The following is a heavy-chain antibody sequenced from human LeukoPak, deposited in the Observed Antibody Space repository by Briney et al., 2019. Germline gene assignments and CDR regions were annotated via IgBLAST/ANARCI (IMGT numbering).Heavy chain of an antibody. CDR2: INPNSGGT. V-gene: IGHV1-2*02. D-gene: IGHD3-22*01. CDR1: GFTFSDYY. J-gene: IGHJ4*02. Sequence: ASVKVSCKASGFTFSDYYMHWVRQAPGQGLEWMGWINPNSGGTNYAQNFQGRVTMTRDTSISTAYMELSRLRSDDTAVYYCARGSLNGKTYYYDSSSPFDYWGQGTLVTVSS. CDR3: ARGSLNGKTYYYDSSSPFDY.